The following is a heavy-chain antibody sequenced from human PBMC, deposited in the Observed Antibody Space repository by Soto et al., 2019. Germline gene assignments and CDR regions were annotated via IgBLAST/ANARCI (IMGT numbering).Heavy chain of an antibody. Sequence: VQLVQSGAEVKKPGASVKVSCKASGYTFTSYGISWVRQAPGQGLEWMGWISAYNGNTNYAQKLQGRVTMTTDTSTSTAYMDLRSQRSQDTAVYYCARDYPGDPEYSSSFNWFDPWGQGTLVTVSS. CDR3: ARDYPGDPEYSSSFNWFDP. CDR1: GYTFTSYG. CDR2: ISAYNGNT. J-gene: IGHJ5*02. D-gene: IGHD6-6*01. V-gene: IGHV1-18*01.